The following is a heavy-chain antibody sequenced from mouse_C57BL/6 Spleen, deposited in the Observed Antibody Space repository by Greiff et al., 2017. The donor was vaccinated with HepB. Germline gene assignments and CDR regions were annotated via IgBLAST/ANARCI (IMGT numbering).Heavy chain of an antibody. CDR1: GFTFSSYG. V-gene: IGHV5-6*02. Sequence: DVMLVESGGDLVKPGGSLKLSCAASGFTFSSYGMSWVRQTPDKRLEWVATISSGGSYTYYPDSVKGRFTISRDNAKNTLYLQMSSLKSEVTAMYYCARRALTPYFDYWGQGTTLTVSS. CDR2: ISSGGSYT. J-gene: IGHJ2*01. D-gene: IGHD4-1*01. CDR3: ARRALTPYFDY.